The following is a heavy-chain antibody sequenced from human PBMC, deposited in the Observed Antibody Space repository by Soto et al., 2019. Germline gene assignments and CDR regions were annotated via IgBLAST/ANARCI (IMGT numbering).Heavy chain of an antibody. J-gene: IGHJ4*02. CDR1: GGSISTYY. Sequence: SETLSLTCTVSGGSISTYYWGWIRLPPGKGLQWIGYVYNSGNINYNPSLKSRVTISVDTSKNQFSLRLSSVTAADTAMYYCARVYCSGTSCYSFDSWGQGTLVTVSS. D-gene: IGHD2-2*01. CDR2: VYNSGNI. CDR3: ARVYCSGTSCYSFDS. V-gene: IGHV4-59*01.